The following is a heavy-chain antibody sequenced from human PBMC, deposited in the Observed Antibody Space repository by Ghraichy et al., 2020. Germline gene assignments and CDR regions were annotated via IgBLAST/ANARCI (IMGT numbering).Heavy chain of an antibody. J-gene: IGHJ4*02. CDR3: ARGPYSNYIQADY. V-gene: IGHV4-34*01. Sequence: SETLSLTCAVYGGSLSGYYWSWIRQPPGKGLEWIGEINHSGSTNYNPSLKSRVTISVDTSKNQFSLKLSSVTAAYTAVYYCARGPYSNYIQADYWGQGTLVTVSS. CDR2: INHSGST. CDR1: GGSLSGYY. D-gene: IGHD4-11*01.